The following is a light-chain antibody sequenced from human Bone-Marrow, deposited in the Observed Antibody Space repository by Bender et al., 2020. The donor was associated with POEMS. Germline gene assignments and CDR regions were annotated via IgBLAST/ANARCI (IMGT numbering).Light chain of an antibody. Sequence: QSALTQPASVSGSPGQSITISCSGTSSDVGGYNYVSWYQQHPGTAPKLMIYDVYNRPSGISIRFSGSKSGNTASLTISGLQTEDEADYYCTSYTRSATLVFGGGTRLTVL. CDR2: DVY. V-gene: IGLV2-14*03. CDR1: SSDVGGYNY. J-gene: IGLJ3*02. CDR3: TSYTRSATLV.